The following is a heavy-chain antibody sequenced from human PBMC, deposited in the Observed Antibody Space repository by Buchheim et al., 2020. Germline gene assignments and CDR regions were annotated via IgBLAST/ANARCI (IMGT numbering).Heavy chain of an antibody. CDR2: ISYDGSNK. D-gene: IGHD5-18*01. Sequence: QVQLVESGGGVVQPGRSLRLSCAASGFTFSSYGMHWVRQAPGEGLEWVAVISYDGSNKYYADSVKGRFTISRDNSKNTLYLQMNSLRAEDTAVYYCAKSDVDTAMVGDYWGQGTL. J-gene: IGHJ4*02. CDR3: AKSDVDTAMVGDY. V-gene: IGHV3-30*18. CDR1: GFTFSSYG.